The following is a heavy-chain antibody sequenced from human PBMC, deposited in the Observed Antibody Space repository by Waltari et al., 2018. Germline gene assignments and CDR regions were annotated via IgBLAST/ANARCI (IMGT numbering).Heavy chain of an antibody. Sequence: QVHLVQSGAEVTKPGASVKVSCKASGSPFTAYAMHWVRQAPGQALEWMGWIHPNSGASNYAQKFQGRVTMTRDTSVSTVYMELSSLTSDDTAVYYCARGYYDSSGFYPFDYWGQGTLASVSS. CDR1: GSPFTAYA. CDR2: IHPNSGAS. J-gene: IGHJ4*02. D-gene: IGHD3-22*01. CDR3: ARGYYDSSGFYPFDY. V-gene: IGHV1-2*02.